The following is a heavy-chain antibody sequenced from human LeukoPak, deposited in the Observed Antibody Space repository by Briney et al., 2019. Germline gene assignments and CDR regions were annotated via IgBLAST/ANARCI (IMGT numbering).Heavy chain of an antibody. V-gene: IGHV1-8*03. CDR3: ARLWSDDY. CDR2: MNPNSGNT. D-gene: IGHD3-10*01. J-gene: IGHJ4*02. Sequence: ASVKVSCKASGYTFTSYDINWVRQATGQGLEWMGWMNPNSGNTGYAQKFQGRVTITRDMSTSTVYMELSSLRSEDTAVYYCARLWSDDYWGQGTLVTVSS. CDR1: GYTFTSYD.